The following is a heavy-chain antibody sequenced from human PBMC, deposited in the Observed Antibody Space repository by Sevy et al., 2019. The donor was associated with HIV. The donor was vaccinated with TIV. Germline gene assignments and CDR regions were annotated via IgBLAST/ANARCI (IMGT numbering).Heavy chain of an antibody. CDR3: ARVAVEYCTDDCYHRFDY. CDR1: GFTFTLYA. CDR2: ISYSGTNK. D-gene: IGHD2-21*02. J-gene: IGHJ4*02. Sequence: GGSLRLSCAASGFTFTLYAIHWVRQAPGKELEWVALISYSGTNKYCADSVKGRFTISRDDSKNTAYLQMNNLRTDDTAVYYCARVAVEYCTDDCYHRFDYWGQGTQVTVSS. V-gene: IGHV3-30-3*01.